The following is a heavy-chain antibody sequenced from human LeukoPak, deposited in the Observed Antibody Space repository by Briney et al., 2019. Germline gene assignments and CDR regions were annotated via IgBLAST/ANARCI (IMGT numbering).Heavy chain of an antibody. CDR2: IKGDESDK. V-gene: IGHV3-7*03. J-gene: IGHJ4*02. CDR3: AKETDY. CDR1: GITFTDHY. Sequence: PGGSLRLSCAASGITFTDHYMNWIRQAPGKGLEWVASIKGDESDKKFVDSVKGRFTISRDNSKNTLYLQMSSLRAEDTAVYYCAKETDYWGQGTLVTVSS.